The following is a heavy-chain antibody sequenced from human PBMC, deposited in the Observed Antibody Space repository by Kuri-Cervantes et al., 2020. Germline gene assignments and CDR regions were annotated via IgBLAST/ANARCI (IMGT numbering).Heavy chain of an antibody. J-gene: IGHJ4*02. CDR1: GFTFSSYS. CDR2: IKTDGSST. CDR3: AKDDYGDYVGIDFDY. Sequence: GESLKISCAASGFTFSSYSMNWVRQAPGKGLEWVSRIKTDGSSTNYADSVKGRFTISRDNSKNTLYLQMNSLRAEDTAVYYCAKDDYGDYVGIDFDYWGQGTLVTVSS. D-gene: IGHD4-17*01. V-gene: IGHV3-74*01.